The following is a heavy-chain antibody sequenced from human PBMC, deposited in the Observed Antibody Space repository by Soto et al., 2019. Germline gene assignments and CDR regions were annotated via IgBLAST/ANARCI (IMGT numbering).Heavy chain of an antibody. CDR3: ARGSTPWDSTVTTSDY. D-gene: IGHD4-17*01. CDR1: GFTFSDYY. CDR2: SSNSGTFS. Sequence: GGSLRLSCEGSGFTFSDYYISWIRQAPGKGLEWISYSSNSGTFSRYADSVKGRFSISRDNTKNLLYLQMNSLRAEDTAVYYCARGSTPWDSTVTTSDYWGQGTLVTVSS. V-gene: IGHV3-11*06. J-gene: IGHJ4*02.